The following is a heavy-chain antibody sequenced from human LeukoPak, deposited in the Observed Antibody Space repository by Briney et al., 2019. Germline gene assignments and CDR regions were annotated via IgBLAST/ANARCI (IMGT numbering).Heavy chain of an antibody. CDR3: AKIGGSYDDSSGYYPDY. D-gene: IGHD3-22*01. CDR2: ISGSGGST. J-gene: IGHJ4*02. Sequence: GGSLRLSCAASGFTLSDYWMAWVRQAPGKGLEWVSAISGSGGSTYYADSVKGRFTISRDNSKNTLYLQMNSLRAEDTAVYYCAKIGGSYDDSSGYYPDYWGQGTLVTVSS. V-gene: IGHV3-23*01. CDR1: GFTLSDYW.